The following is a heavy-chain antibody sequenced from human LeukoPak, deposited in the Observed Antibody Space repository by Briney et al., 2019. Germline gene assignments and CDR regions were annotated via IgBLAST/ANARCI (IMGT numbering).Heavy chain of an antibody. CDR3: AREGYSNYYFDY. V-gene: IGHV3-21*01. CDR1: GFTFSNYS. CDR2: ISSSTRYI. D-gene: IGHD4-11*01. J-gene: IGHJ4*02. Sequence: PGGSLRLSCAASGFTFSNYSMNWVRQAPGKGLEWVSSISSSTRYIYYADSVKGRFTISRDSAKNSLYLQMNSLRAEDTAVYYCAREGYSNYYFDYWGQGTLVTVSS.